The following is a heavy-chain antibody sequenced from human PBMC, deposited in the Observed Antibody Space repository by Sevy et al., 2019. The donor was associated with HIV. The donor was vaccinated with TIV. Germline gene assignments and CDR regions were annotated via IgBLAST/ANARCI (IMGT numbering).Heavy chain of an antibody. Sequence: GGSLRLSCAASGFTFSNYAMSWVRQAPGKGLEWISAISGSGGSTFYADSVKGRFTISRDNSKNTLYLQMNSLRAEDTAVYYCAKKSTPGGEAAAGPFEYWGQGTLVTVSS. CDR1: GFTFSNYA. CDR3: AKKSTPGGEAAAGPFEY. V-gene: IGHV3-23*01. CDR2: ISGSGGST. D-gene: IGHD6-13*01. J-gene: IGHJ4*01.